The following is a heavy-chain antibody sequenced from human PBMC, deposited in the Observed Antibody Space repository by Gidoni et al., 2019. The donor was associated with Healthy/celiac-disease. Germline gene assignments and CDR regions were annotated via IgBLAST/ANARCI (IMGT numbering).Heavy chain of an antibody. D-gene: IGHD6-19*01. CDR1: GFTFSSYS. J-gene: IGHJ3*02. CDR2: ISSSSSTI. Sequence: EVQLVESGGGLVQPGGSLRLSCAASGFTFSSYSMNWVRQAPGKGLEWVSYISSSSSTIYYADSVKGRFTISRDNAKNSLYLQMNSLRDEDTAVYYCAREHPLRSIAVAGTVAFDIWGQGTMVTVSS. CDR3: AREHPLRSIAVAGTVAFDI. V-gene: IGHV3-48*02.